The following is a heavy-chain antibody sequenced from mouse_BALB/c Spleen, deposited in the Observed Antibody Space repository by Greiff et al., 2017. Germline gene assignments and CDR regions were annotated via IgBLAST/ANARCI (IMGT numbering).Heavy chain of an antibody. CDR2: ISSGGGST. Sequence: EVKVVESGGGLVKPGGSLKLSCAASGFAFSSYDMSWVRQTPEKRLEWVAYISSGGGSTYYPDTVKGRFTISRDNAKNTLYLQMSSLKSEDTAMYYCARRRDAMDYWGQGTSVTVSS. CDR3: ARRRDAMDY. CDR1: GFAFSSYD. J-gene: IGHJ4*01. V-gene: IGHV5-12-1*01.